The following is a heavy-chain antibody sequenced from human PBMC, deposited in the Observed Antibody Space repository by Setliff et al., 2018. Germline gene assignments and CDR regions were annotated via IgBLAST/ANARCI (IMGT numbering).Heavy chain of an antibody. CDR2: INNYNFNT. CDR1: GFTFTDYG. J-gene: IGHJ4*02. D-gene: IGHD3-22*01. V-gene: IGHV1-18*01. Sequence: ASVKVSCKSSGFTFTDYGITWVRQVPGQGPEWMGWINNYNFNTQYAQKFQGRVTVTTDTSTTTAYMELRSLRADDTAVYYCARINFYVSSGYYYAPELWGQGTTVTVSS. CDR3: ARINFYVSSGYYYAPEL.